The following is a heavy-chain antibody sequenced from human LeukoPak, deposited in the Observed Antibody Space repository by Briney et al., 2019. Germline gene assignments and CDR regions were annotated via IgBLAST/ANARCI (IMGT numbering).Heavy chain of an antibody. J-gene: IGHJ5*02. Sequence: GASVKVSCNASGYTFTSYGISWVRQAPGQGLEWMGWISAYNGNTNYAQKLQGRATMTTDTSTSTAYMELRSVRSDDTAVYYCARDEREGPFDPWGQGTLVTVSS. CDR1: GYTFTSYG. V-gene: IGHV1-18*01. CDR3: ARDEREGPFDP. CDR2: ISAYNGNT.